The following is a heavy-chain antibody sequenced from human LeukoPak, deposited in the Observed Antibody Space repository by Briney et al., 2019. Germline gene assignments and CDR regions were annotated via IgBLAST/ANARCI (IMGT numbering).Heavy chain of an antibody. CDR2: ISSSSSTI. V-gene: IGHV3-48*04. CDR1: GFTFSSYS. D-gene: IGHD2-2*03. CDR3: ASLDIVVVPAAEGAFDI. Sequence: GGSLRLSCAASGFTFSSYSMNWVRQAPGKGLEWVSYISSSSSTIYYADSVKGRFTISRDNAKNTLYLQMNSLRAEDTAVYYCASLDIVVVPAAEGAFDIWGQGTMVTVSS. J-gene: IGHJ3*02.